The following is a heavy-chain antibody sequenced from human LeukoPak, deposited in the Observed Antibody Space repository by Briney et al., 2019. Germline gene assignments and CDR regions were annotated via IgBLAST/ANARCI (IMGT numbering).Heavy chain of an antibody. CDR3: ARVGRGIHDHSLDY. Sequence: GGSLRLSCAASGFSFSDYNMNWVRQAPGKGLEWVSSISSSSSYIYYADSVKGRFTISRDNAKNSLSLQMNSLRAEGTSVYYCARVGRGIHDHSLDYWGQGTLVTVSS. D-gene: IGHD1-26*01. J-gene: IGHJ4*02. CDR1: GFSFSDYN. V-gene: IGHV3-21*01. CDR2: ISSSSSYI.